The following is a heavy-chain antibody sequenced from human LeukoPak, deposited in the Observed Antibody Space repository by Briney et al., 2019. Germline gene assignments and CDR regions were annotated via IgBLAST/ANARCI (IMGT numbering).Heavy chain of an antibody. D-gene: IGHD5-12*01. CDR2: INPNSGGT. CDR1: GYTFTGYY. J-gene: IGHJ6*03. Sequence: WASVKVSCKASGYTFTGYYMHWVRQAPGQGLEWMGWINPNSGGTNYAQKFQGRVTMTRDTSISTAYMELSRLRSDDTAVYYCALLTGGYDRAHYYYYMDVWGKGTTVTVSS. CDR3: ALLTGGYDRAHYYYYMDV. V-gene: IGHV1-2*02.